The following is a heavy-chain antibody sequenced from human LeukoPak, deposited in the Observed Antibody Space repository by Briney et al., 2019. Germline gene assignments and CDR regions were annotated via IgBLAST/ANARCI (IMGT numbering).Heavy chain of an antibody. Sequence: ASVKVSCKASGYTFTGYYMHWVRQAPGQGLEWMGWINPNSGGTNYAQKFQGRVTMTRDTSISTAYMELRSLRSDDTAVYYCAREYCSSTSCYKFPFDIWGQGTMVTVSS. CDR3: AREYCSSTSCYKFPFDI. D-gene: IGHD2-2*02. CDR1: GYTFTGYY. CDR2: INPNSGGT. J-gene: IGHJ3*02. V-gene: IGHV1-2*02.